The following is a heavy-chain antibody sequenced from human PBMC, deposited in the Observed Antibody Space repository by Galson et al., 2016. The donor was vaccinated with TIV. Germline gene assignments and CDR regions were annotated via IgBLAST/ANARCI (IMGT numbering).Heavy chain of an antibody. D-gene: IGHD2-15*01. Sequence: SLRLSCAASGFTFNSYRMNWVRQAPGKGLEWVSSITSSGNHIYYADSLKGRLTISRDNARNSLYLQMNSLRAEDTAVYYCAREGYCSGGTCYSAYYGMDVWGQGTTVTVSS. V-gene: IGHV3-21*01. J-gene: IGHJ6*02. CDR3: AREGYCSGGTCYSAYYGMDV. CDR1: GFTFNSYR. CDR2: ITSSGNHI.